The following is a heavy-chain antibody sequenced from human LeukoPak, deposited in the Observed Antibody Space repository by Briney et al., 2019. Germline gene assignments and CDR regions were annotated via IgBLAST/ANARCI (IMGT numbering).Heavy chain of an antibody. J-gene: IGHJ4*02. V-gene: IGHV3-23*01. CDR3: ARVRDIVVVVAATRMPFDY. D-gene: IGHD2-15*01. CDR2: ISGSGGST. CDR1: GFTFSSYA. Sequence: GGSLRLSCAASGFTFSSYAMSWVRQAPGKGLEWVSAISGSGGSTYYADSVKGRFTISRDNSKNTLYLQMNSLRAEDTAVYYCARVRDIVVVVAATRMPFDYWGQGTLVTVSS.